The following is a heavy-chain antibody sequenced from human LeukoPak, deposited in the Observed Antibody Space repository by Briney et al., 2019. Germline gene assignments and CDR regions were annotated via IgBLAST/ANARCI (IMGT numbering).Heavy chain of an antibody. D-gene: IGHD2-2*01. CDR2: ISGSGGST. J-gene: IGHJ3*02. CDR3: AKDRHRYCSSTSCYGAFDI. Sequence: SGGSLRLSCAASGFTFSSYAMSWVRQAPGKGLEWVSAISGSGGSTYYADSVKGRFTISRDNSKNTLYLQMNSLRAEDTAVYYCAKDRHRYCSSTSCYGAFDIWGQGTMVTVSS. CDR1: GFTFSSYA. V-gene: IGHV3-23*01.